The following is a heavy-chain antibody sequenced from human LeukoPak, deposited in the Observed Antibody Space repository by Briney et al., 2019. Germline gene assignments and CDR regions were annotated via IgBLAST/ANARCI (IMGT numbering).Heavy chain of an antibody. Sequence: PSETLSLTCTVSGGSIRSYYWSWIRQPPGKGLEWIGYIYYSGITNYNPSLRSRVTISVDTSKNQFSLKLSSVTAADTAVYYCARGGYDILTGPLDYWGQGTLVTVSS. CDR1: GGSIRSYY. CDR2: IYYSGIT. CDR3: ARGGYDILTGPLDY. J-gene: IGHJ4*02. V-gene: IGHV4-59*01. D-gene: IGHD3-9*01.